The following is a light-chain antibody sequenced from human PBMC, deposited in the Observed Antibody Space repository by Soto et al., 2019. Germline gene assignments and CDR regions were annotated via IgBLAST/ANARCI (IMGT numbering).Light chain of an antibody. CDR2: GAS. CDR1: QSVSSY. CDR3: QRRGKWPRT. Sequence: EIVLTQSPATLSLSPGERATLSCRASQSVSSYLAWYQQKPGQAPRLLIYGASNRATGIPARFSGSGSGTDFTLIISSLEPEDFAVYYCQRRGKWPRTFGQGTKLEI. J-gene: IGKJ2*01. V-gene: IGKV3-11*01.